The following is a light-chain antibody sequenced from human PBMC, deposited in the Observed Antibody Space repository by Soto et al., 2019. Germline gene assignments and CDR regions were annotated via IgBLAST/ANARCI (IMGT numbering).Light chain of an antibody. J-gene: IGKJ3*01. CDR3: QQRSNWPLT. CDR1: QSVGSY. Sequence: EIVLTQSPATLSLSPGERATLSCRASQSVGSYLVWYQQKPGQAPRLLIYDASNRATGIPARFSGSGSGTDFTLPISSLEPEDFAVYYCQQRSNWPLTFGPGTKVDIK. CDR2: DAS. V-gene: IGKV3-11*01.